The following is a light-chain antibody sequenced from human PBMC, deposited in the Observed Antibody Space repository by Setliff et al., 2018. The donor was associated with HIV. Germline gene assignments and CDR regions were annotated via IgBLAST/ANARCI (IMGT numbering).Light chain of an antibody. V-gene: IGLV2-14*01. CDR3: SSYRSGNTLV. CDR1: SSDIGGYDY. J-gene: IGLJ1*01. CDR2: EVN. Sequence: QSALTQPASVSGSPGQSITISCTGTSSDIGGYDYVTWYQQHPGKAPKLMIYEVNNRPSGVSNRFSGSKSGNTASLTISGLQAEDEADYYCSSYRSGNTLVFGTGTKVTVL.